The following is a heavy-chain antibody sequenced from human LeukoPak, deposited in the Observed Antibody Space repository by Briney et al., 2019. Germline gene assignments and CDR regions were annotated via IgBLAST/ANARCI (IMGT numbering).Heavy chain of an antibody. CDR3: AKDGNYCSGGSCKIYYYYYMDV. Sequence: GGSLSLSCAVSGFIFSSYGMTCVRQAPGKGLEWVSYISSSSSTIFYADSVKGRFTISRDNSKNTLYLQMNSLRAEDTAVYYCAKDGNYCSGGSCKIYYYYYMDVWGKGTTVTVSS. V-gene: IGHV3-48*01. CDR2: ISSSSSTI. CDR1: GFIFSSYG. D-gene: IGHD2-15*01. J-gene: IGHJ6*03.